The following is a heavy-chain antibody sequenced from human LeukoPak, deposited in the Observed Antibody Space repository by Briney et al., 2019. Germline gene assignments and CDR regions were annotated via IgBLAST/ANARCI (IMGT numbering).Heavy chain of an antibody. V-gene: IGHV3-23*01. CDR1: GFTFSSYA. J-gene: IGHJ4*02. CDR2: VSGSGGST. Sequence: PGGSLRLSCAASGFTFSSYAMSWVRQAPGQGLEWVSAVSGSGGSTNYADSVKGRFTISRDNSKNTLYLQMNSLRAEDTAVYYCAAQPGIAVARDYWGQGTLVSVSS. D-gene: IGHD6-19*01. CDR3: AAQPGIAVARDY.